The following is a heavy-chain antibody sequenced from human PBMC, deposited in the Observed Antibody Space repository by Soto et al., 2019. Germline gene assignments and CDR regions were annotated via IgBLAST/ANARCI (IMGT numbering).Heavy chain of an antibody. D-gene: IGHD3-16*01. CDR3: AKDRRAGGNSAFYFDF. V-gene: IGHV3-23*01. CDR1: GFKFSNYA. CDR2: ISATGGGT. Sequence: GGSLRLSCAASGFKFSNYAMSWVRQSPGKGLEWVSLISATGGGTYYADSVKGRFTISRDNSHNTLYLQVHSLTAEDTAVYYCAKDRRAGGNSAFYFDFWGQGAQVTVS. J-gene: IGHJ4*02.